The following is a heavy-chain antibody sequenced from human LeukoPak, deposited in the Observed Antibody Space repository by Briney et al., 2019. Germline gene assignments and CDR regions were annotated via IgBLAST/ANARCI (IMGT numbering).Heavy chain of an antibody. CDR3: ANGQQLIPFDY. D-gene: IGHD6-13*01. Sequence: GGSLRLSCAASGFSLTTYAMGWVRQAPGKGLEWVSVISDRGDSTYYADSVKGRFTISRDSSKNTLYLQINSLRAEDTAVYYCANGQQLIPFDYWGQGTLVTVSS. V-gene: IGHV3-23*01. CDR1: GFSLTTYA. CDR2: ISDRGDST. J-gene: IGHJ4*02.